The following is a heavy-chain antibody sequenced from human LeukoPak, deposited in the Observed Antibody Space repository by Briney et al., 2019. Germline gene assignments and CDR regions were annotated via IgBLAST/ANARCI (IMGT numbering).Heavy chain of an antibody. CDR1: GFTFSTFA. J-gene: IGHJ6*02. D-gene: IGHD1-14*01. V-gene: IGHV3-23*01. Sequence: GGSLRLSCAASGFTFSTFAMSWVRQAPGKGLEWVSGISGNGGNTYYADSVRGRFTISRDNSKNTLALQMSSLRADDTAVYYCARDRTRDYYYGMDVWGQGTTVTVSS. CDR2: ISGNGGNT. CDR3: ARDRTRDYYYGMDV.